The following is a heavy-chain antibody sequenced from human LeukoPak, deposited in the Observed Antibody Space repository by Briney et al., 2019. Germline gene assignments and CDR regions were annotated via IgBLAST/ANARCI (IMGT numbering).Heavy chain of an antibody. CDR2: ISGSGGST. CDR1: GFTFSSYA. D-gene: IGHD3-9*01. V-gene: IGHV3-23*01. Sequence: PGGSLRLSCAASGFTFSSYAMSWVRQAPGKGLEWVSAISGSGGSTYYADSVKGRFTISRDNSKNTLYLQMNSLRAEDTAVYYCAKSDLRYFDWLSSYYYYGMDVWGQGTTVTVSS. J-gene: IGHJ6*02. CDR3: AKSDLRYFDWLSSYYYYGMDV.